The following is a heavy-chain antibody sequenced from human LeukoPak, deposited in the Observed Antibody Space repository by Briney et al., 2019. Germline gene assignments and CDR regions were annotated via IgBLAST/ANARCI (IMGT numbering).Heavy chain of an antibody. CDR3: ARNPAYGDY. D-gene: IGHD4-17*01. J-gene: IGHJ4*02. CDR1: GFTFSSYT. V-gene: IGHV3-21*01. Sequence: GGSLRLSCAASGFTFSSYTMNWVRQAPGKGLEWVSSITISSTYIYYADSVKGRFTISRDNAKNSLYLQMSSLRAEDTAVYYCARNPAYGDYWGQGTLVTVSS. CDR2: ITISSTYI.